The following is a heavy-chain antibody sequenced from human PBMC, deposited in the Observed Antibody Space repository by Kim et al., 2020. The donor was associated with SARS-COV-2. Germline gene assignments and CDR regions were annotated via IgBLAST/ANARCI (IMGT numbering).Heavy chain of an antibody. D-gene: IGHD3-22*01. J-gene: IGHJ4*02. Sequence: SETLSLTCTVSGGSISSYYWSWIRQPPGKGLEWIGYIYYSGSTNYNPSLKSRVTISVDTSKNQFSLKLSSVTAADTAVYYCAIRSRGDYDSSGYYLDYWGQGTLVTVSS. CDR2: IYYSGST. CDR1: GGSISSYY. CDR3: AIRSRGDYDSSGYYLDY. V-gene: IGHV4-59*08.